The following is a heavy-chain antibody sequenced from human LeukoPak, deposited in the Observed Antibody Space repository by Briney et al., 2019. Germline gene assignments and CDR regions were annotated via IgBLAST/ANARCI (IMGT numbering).Heavy chain of an antibody. CDR1: DGSISSDNW. V-gene: IGHV4-4*02. D-gene: IGHD3-22*01. CDR3: ARDENYYGSSGFADS. Sequence: SGTLSLTCAVSDGSISSDNWWSWVRQPPGKGLEWIGEIYHSGSTNYNPSLQSRVTISVDTSTNQFSLKLSSVTAADAAVYYCARDENYYGSSGFADSWGQGTLVTVSS. CDR2: IYHSGST. J-gene: IGHJ4*02.